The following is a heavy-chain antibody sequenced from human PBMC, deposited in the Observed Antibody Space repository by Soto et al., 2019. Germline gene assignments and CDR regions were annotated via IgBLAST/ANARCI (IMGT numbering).Heavy chain of an antibody. J-gene: IGHJ4*02. CDR3: AKDRQFRSYYESAGHYNN. CDR2: ISGSGGVT. D-gene: IGHD3-10*01. Sequence: EVQLLESGGGLVQPGGSLRLSCVASGFTFKNYDMRWVRQAPGKGLEWVSGISGSGGVTYYADSVKGRFTISRDNSKNTLYLQMNSLRANDMAVYYCAKDRQFRSYYESAGHYNNWGQGTLVTVSS. V-gene: IGHV3-23*01. CDR1: GFTFKNYD.